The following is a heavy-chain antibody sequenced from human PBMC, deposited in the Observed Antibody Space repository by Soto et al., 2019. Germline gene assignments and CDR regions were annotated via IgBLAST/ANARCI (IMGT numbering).Heavy chain of an antibody. CDR1: GFTFSSYS. J-gene: IGHJ4*02. D-gene: IGHD3-3*01. Sequence: EVQLVESGGGLVQPGGSLRLSCAASGFTFSSYSMNWVRQAPGKGLEWVSYISSSSSTIYYADSVKGRFTISRDNAKNSLYLQMNSLRDEDTAVYYCARDLSRITIFGVLPLTPVAFCYWGQGTLVTVSS. CDR3: ARDLSRITIFGVLPLTPVAFCY. V-gene: IGHV3-48*02. CDR2: ISSSSSTI.